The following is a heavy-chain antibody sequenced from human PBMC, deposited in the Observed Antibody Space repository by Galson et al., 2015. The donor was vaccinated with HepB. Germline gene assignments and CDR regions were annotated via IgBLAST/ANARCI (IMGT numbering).Heavy chain of an antibody. CDR1: GGTFSSYA. Sequence: SVKVSCKASGGTFSSYAISWVRQAPGQGLEWMGRIIPILGIANYAQKFQGRVTITADKSTSTAYMELSSLRSEDTAVYYCASPGEVRGVIFDYWGQGTLVTVSS. CDR3: ASPGEVRGVIFDY. CDR2: IIPILGIA. V-gene: IGHV1-69*04. J-gene: IGHJ4*02. D-gene: IGHD3-10*01.